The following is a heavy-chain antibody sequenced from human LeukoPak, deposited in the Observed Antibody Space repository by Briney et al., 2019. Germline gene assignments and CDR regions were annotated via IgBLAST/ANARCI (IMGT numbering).Heavy chain of an antibody. Sequence: GASVKVSCKASGYTFTNYYMHWVRQAPGHGLEWMGIINPSGGSTSYAQKFQGRVTMTRDTSTSTVYMALSSLTSDDTAVYYCARERASSGWYPDFQHWGQGTLVTVSS. D-gene: IGHD6-19*01. J-gene: IGHJ1*01. CDR2: INPSGGST. CDR1: GYTFTNYY. V-gene: IGHV1-46*01. CDR3: ARERASSGWYPDFQH.